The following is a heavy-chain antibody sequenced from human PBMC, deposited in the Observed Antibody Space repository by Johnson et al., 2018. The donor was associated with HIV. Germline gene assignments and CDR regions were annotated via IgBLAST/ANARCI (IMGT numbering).Heavy chain of an antibody. CDR2: ISYDGSNK. J-gene: IGHJ3*02. Sequence: QMQLVESGGGVVQPGRSLRLSCAASGFTFSSYGMHWVRQAPGKGLEWVAVISYDGSNKYYVDSVKGRLTISRDNAKNSLYLQMNSLRAEDTAVYYCASGVVTLSFDIWGQGTIVTVSS. D-gene: IGHD3-3*01. V-gene: IGHV3-33*05. CDR3: ASGVVTLSFDI. CDR1: GFTFSSYG.